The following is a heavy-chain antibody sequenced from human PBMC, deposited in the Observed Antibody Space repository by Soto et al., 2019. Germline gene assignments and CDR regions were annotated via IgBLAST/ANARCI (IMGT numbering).Heavy chain of an antibody. CDR1: GGTFSSYA. CDR3: ARDLKIAGTPRDFQH. D-gene: IGHD6-13*01. CDR2: IITIFGTA. J-gene: IGHJ1*01. Sequence: QVQLVQSGAEVKKPGSSVKVSCTASGGTFSSYAISWVRQAPGQGLEWMGGIITIFGTANYAQKIQGRVTITADESTSTAYMELSSLRSEDTAVYYCARDLKIAGTPRDFQHWGQGTLVTVSS. V-gene: IGHV1-69*01.